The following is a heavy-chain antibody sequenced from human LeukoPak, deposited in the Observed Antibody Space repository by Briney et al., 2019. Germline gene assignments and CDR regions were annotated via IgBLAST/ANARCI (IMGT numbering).Heavy chain of an antibody. CDR3: ARGGASSSWFIDY. CDR2: IYSGGST. V-gene: IGHV3-66*01. Sequence: GGSLRPSCAASGFTVSSNYMSWVRQAPGKGLEWVSVIYSGGSTYYADSVKGRFTISRDNSKNTLYLQMNSLRAEDTAVYYCARGGASSSWFIDYWGQGTLVTVSS. J-gene: IGHJ4*02. D-gene: IGHD6-13*01. CDR1: GFTVSSNY.